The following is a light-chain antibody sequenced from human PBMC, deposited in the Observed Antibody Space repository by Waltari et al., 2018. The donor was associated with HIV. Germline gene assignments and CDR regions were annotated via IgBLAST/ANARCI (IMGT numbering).Light chain of an antibody. CDR1: QSISYISRNIDY. CDR3: QQYYSTPPT. Sequence: DIVMTQFQHSLALSLGERATINCVPIQSISYISRNIDYLAWYQQKPGQSPKLLIYWASTRDSGVPDRFSGSGSGTDFTLTIDSLQSEDVAVYFCQQYYSTPPTFGRGTKVEIK. J-gene: IGKJ1*01. V-gene: IGKV4-1*01. CDR2: WAS.